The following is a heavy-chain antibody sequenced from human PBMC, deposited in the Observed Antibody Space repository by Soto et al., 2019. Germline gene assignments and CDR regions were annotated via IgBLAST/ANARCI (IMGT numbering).Heavy chain of an antibody. J-gene: IGHJ3*02. CDR1: GRTFINHR. Sequence: PGESLKISCKVSGRTFINHRIALVRQMPGKGLEWMGIIYPGDSDARYSPSFAGQVTISVDKSITTAYLHWSSLEASDSAVYYCARQGDMAATPADAFDIWGQGTLVTVSS. CDR3: ARQGDMAATPADAFDI. V-gene: IGHV5-51*01. CDR2: IYPGDSDA. D-gene: IGHD6-19*01.